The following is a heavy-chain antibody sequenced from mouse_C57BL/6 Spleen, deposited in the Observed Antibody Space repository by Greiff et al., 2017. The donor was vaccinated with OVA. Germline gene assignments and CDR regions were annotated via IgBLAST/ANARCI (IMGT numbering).Heavy chain of an antibody. J-gene: IGHJ3*01. CDR2: IWTGGGT. D-gene: IGHD1-1*01. CDR1: GFSFTSYA. CDR3: ARIYGSSYIWFAY. Sequence: VQLQESGPGLVAPSQSLSLSCTVSGFSFTSYAISWVRQPPGKGLEWLGVIWTGGGTNYNSALKSRLSISKDNYKSEVFLKMKSLQTDDTAGYYCARIYGSSYIWFAYWGQGTLVTVSA. V-gene: IGHV2-9-1*01.